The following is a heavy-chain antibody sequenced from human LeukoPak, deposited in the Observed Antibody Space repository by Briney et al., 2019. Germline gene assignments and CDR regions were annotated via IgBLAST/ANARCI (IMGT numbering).Heavy chain of an antibody. CDR2: FDPEDGET. CDR1: GYTLTELS. D-gene: IGHD3-9*01. Sequence: ASVKVSCKVSGYTLTELSMHWVRQAPGKGLEWMGGFDPEDGETIYAQKFQGRVTMTEDTSTDTAYMELSSLRSEDTAMYYCATGALRYFDWLNHRHSYFDYWGQGTLVTVSS. J-gene: IGHJ4*02. V-gene: IGHV1-24*01. CDR3: ATGALRYFDWLNHRHSYFDY.